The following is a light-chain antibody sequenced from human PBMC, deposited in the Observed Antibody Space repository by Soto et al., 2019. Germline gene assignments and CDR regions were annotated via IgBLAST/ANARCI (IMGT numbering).Light chain of an antibody. J-gene: IGKJ3*01. CDR2: DAS. V-gene: IGKV3-20*01. Sequence: EIVLTQSPGTLSLSPGERATLSCIASQSVSSSYLAWYQQKPGQAPRLLIYDASDRAAGVPARFSGSGSGTDFILTISRVEPEDFAVYYCQQFGTSSLVTFGPGTKVDIK. CDR1: QSVSSSY. CDR3: QQFGTSSLVT.